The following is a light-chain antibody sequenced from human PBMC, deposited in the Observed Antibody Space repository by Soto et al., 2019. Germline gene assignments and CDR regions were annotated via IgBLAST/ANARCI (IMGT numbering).Light chain of an antibody. CDR1: QSVSGY. CDR2: AAS. J-gene: IGKJ4*01. V-gene: IGKV1-39*01. CDR3: LQDYNYPLT. Sequence: DIQMTQSPSSLSASVGDRVTITCRTSQSVSGYLNWYQQEPGKAPKLLIYAASSLQSGVPSRFSGSGSGTDFSLTISSLQPEDFATYYCLQDYNYPLTFGGGTKVDIK.